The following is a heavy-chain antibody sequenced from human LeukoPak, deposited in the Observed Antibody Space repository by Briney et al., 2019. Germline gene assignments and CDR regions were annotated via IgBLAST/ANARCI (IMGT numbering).Heavy chain of an antibody. J-gene: IGHJ4*02. D-gene: IGHD3-9*01. Sequence: GASVKVSCKASGYTFTSYDINWVRQATGQGLEWMGWMNPNSGGTNYAQKFQGRVTMTRDTSISTAYMELSRLRSDDTAVYYCARGSDWFGPPDGYWGQGTLVTVSS. V-gene: IGHV1-2*02. CDR1: GYTFTSYD. CDR2: MNPNSGGT. CDR3: ARGSDWFGPPDGY.